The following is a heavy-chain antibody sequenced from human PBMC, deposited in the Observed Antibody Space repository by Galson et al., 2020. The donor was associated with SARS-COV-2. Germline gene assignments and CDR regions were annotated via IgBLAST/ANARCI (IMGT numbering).Heavy chain of an antibody. CDR3: ARGVAPYYYYGMDV. CDR1: GGSISSSNW. V-gene: IGHV4-4*02. J-gene: IGHJ6*02. CDR2: IYHRGST. Sequence: SQTLSLTCAASGGSISSSNWWSWVRQPPGKGLEWIGEIYHRGSTNYNPSLKSRVTISVDKSKNQFSLKLSSVTAADTAVYYCARGVAPYYYYGMDVWGQGTTVTVSS. D-gene: IGHD5-12*01.